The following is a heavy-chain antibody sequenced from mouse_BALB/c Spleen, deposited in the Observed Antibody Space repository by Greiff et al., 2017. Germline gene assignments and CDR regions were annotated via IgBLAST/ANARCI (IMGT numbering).Heavy chain of an antibody. Sequence: QVQLKESGPGLVAPSQSLSITCTVSGFSLTSYDISWIRQPPGKGLEWLGVIWTGGGTNYNSAFMSRLSISKDNSKSQVFLKMNSLQTDDTAIYYCVRLDYAEKAMDYWGQGTSVTVSS. CDR1: GFSLTSYD. CDR3: VRLDYAEKAMDY. J-gene: IGHJ4*01. CDR2: IWTGGGT. D-gene: IGHD2-4*01. V-gene: IGHV2-9-2*01.